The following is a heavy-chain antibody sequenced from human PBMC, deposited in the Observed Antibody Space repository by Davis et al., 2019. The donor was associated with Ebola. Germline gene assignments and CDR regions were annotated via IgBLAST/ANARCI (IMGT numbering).Heavy chain of an antibody. J-gene: IGHJ4*02. CDR2: ISYDGSNK. CDR1: GFTFSSYV. CDR3: AKAITYYDFWSGYSVDY. V-gene: IGHV3-30-3*01. D-gene: IGHD3-3*01. Sequence: PGGSLRLSCAASGFTFSSYVMHWVRQAPGKGLEWVAVISYDGSNKYYADPVKGRFTISRDNSKNTLYLQMNSLRAEDTAVYYCAKAITYYDFWSGYSVDYWGQGTLVTVSS.